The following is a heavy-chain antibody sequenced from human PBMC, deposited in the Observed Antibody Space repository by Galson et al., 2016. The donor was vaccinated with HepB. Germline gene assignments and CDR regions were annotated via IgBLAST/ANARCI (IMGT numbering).Heavy chain of an antibody. CDR2: ISSSSSDI. CDR3: ARGGYSGYDWVRNWFDP. J-gene: IGHJ5*02. D-gene: IGHD5-12*01. CDR1: GFTFSSYS. Sequence: SLRLSCAASGFTFSSYSMHWVRQAPGKGLEWVSFISSSSSDIYYADSVKGRFTISRDNAKNSLYLQMNSLRAEDTAVYYCARGGYSGYDWVRNWFDPWGQGTLVTVSS. V-gene: IGHV3-21*01.